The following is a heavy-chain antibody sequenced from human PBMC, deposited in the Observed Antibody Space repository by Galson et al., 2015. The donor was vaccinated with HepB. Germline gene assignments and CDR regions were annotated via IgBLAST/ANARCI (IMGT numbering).Heavy chain of an antibody. V-gene: IGHV3-30*18. Sequence: SLRLSCAASGFTFSSYDMHWVRQAPGKGLEWVAVMSYDGRNKYYADSVKGRFTISRDNSKNTVFLQMNNLRVEDTAVYYCAKDGLWFGELLSYFDYWGQGTLVTVSS. CDR3: AKDGLWFGELLSYFDY. CDR2: MSYDGRNK. CDR1: GFTFSSYD. J-gene: IGHJ4*02. D-gene: IGHD3-10*01.